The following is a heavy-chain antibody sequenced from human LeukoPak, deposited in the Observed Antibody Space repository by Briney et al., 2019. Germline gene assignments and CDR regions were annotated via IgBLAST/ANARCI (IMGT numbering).Heavy chain of an antibody. J-gene: IGHJ4*02. CDR2: IYYSGST. Sequence: SETLSLTCTVSGGSISSYYWSWIRQPPGKGLEWIGYIYYSGSTNYNPSLKSRVTISVDTSKNQFSLKLSSVTAADTAVYYCARDLITMVRGVIIRTIDYWGQGTLVTVSS. CDR1: GGSISSYY. V-gene: IGHV4-59*12. D-gene: IGHD3-10*01. CDR3: ARDLITMVRGVIIRTIDY.